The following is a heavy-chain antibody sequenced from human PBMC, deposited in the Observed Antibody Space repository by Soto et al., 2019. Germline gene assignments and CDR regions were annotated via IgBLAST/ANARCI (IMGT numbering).Heavy chain of an antibody. CDR3: ARAGYYDILTYYFDY. Sequence: SETLSLTCTVSGGSISSYYWSWIRQPPGKGLEWIGYIYYSGSTNYNPSLKSRGTISVDTSKNQFSLKLSSVTAADTAVYYCARAGYYDILTYYFDYWGQGTLVTVSS. J-gene: IGHJ4*02. D-gene: IGHD3-9*01. CDR2: IYYSGST. CDR1: GGSISSYY. V-gene: IGHV4-59*01.